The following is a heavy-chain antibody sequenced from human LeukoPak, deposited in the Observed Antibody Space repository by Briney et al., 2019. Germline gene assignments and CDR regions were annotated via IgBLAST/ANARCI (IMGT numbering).Heavy chain of an antibody. Sequence: SETLSLTCAVYGGSFSGYYWSWIRQPPGKGLGWIGEINHSGSTNYNPSLKSRVTISVDTSKNQFSLKLSSVTAADTAVYYCARGGNYEPHVIDYWGQGTLVTVSS. J-gene: IGHJ4*02. CDR2: INHSGST. V-gene: IGHV4-34*01. D-gene: IGHD4-11*01. CDR1: GGSFSGYY. CDR3: ARGGNYEPHVIDY.